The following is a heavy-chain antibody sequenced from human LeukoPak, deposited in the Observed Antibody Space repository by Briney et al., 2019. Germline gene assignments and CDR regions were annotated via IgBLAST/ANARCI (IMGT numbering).Heavy chain of an antibody. CDR2: VHHSGST. V-gene: IGHV4-34*01. CDR1: GGSFSGYY. J-gene: IGHJ5*02. CDR3: ASTAAGPIWFDP. D-gene: IGHD5-18*01. Sequence: PSETLSLTCGVYGGSFSGYYWSWIRQPPGKGLEWIGEVHHSGSTIYNPSLKSRVTISVDTSKNQFSLKLTSVTAADTAVYYCASTAAGPIWFDPWGQGTLVTVSS.